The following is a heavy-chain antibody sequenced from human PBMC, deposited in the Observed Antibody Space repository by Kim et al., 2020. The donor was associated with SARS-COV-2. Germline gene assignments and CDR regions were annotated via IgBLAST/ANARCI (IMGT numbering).Heavy chain of an antibody. CDR3: AREGDSSSSGLDY. V-gene: IGHV3-21*01. Sequence: GGSLRLSCAASGFTFSSYSMNWVRQAPGKGLEWVSSISSSSSYIYYADSVKGRFTISRDNAKNSLYLQMNSLRAEDTAVYYCAREGDSSSSGLDYWGQGTLVTVSS. CDR1: GFTFSSYS. D-gene: IGHD6-13*01. CDR2: ISSSSSYI. J-gene: IGHJ4*02.